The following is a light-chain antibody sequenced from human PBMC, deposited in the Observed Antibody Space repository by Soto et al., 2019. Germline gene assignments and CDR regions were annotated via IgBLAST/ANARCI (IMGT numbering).Light chain of an antibody. CDR1: SSDVGNYNF. Sequence: QSALTQPASVSGSPGQSITISCTGTSSDVGNYNFVSWYQQHPGKAPKLIIYEVSKRPSGVSDRFSGSKSGNTASLTISGLQAEDEADYHCCSYEVSRVWVFGGGTKLTVL. CDR3: CSYEVSRVWV. CDR2: EVS. V-gene: IGLV2-23*02. J-gene: IGLJ3*02.